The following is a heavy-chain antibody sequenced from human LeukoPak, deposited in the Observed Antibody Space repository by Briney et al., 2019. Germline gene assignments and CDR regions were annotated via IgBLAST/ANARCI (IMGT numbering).Heavy chain of an antibody. D-gene: IGHD1-26*01. CDR3: ARDGYSGSYYRLYYFFMDV. CDR1: GFTFSSYA. CDR2: ISGSGDNM. Sequence: GRSLRLSCAASGFTFSSYAMTWVRQAPGKGLEWVSSISGSGDNMDYADSVKGRFTISRDNSENTLYLQMNSLRGEDTAVYYCARDGYSGSYYRLYYFFMDVWGKGTTVTVSS. J-gene: IGHJ6*03. V-gene: IGHV3-23*01.